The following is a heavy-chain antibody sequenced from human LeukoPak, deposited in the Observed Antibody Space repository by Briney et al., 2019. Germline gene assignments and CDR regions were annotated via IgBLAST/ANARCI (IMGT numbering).Heavy chain of an antibody. CDR3: ATIGTEMATSNY. D-gene: IGHD5-24*01. CDR1: GGSFSSYA. J-gene: IGHJ4*02. CDR2: INPSGGST. V-gene: IGHV1-46*01. Sequence: ASVKVSCKTSGGSFSSYAINWVRQAPGQGLEWMGIINPSGGSTSYAQKFQGRVTMTRDMSTSTVYMELSSLRSEDTAVYYCATIGTEMATSNYWGQGTLVTVSS.